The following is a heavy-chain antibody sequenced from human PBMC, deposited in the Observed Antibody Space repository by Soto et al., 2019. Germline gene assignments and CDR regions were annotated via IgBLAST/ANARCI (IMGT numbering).Heavy chain of an antibody. CDR3: ANAHRSSWLGGFDY. Sequence: DSQTVSSKGAGDRVTSYWISLVRQMAGKGLEWMGRIDPSDSYTNDSPSFQGHVTISADKSISTAYLQWSSLKASDTAMYYCANAHRSSWLGGFDYSAQATLLTVHS. CDR2: IDPSDSYT. D-gene: IGHD6-13*01. CDR1: GDRVTSYW. V-gene: IGHV5-10-1*01. J-gene: IGHJ4*02.